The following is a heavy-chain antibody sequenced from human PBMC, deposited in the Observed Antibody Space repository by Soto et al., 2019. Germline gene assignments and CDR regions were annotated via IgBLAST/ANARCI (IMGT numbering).Heavy chain of an antibody. CDR3: ARSLSTLAARPDS. CDR1: GYTFTDYY. D-gene: IGHD6-6*01. Sequence: QVQLVQSGAEVKKPGASVMVSCKASGYTFTDYYIHWVRQAPGQGLEWMGWVNPNTGATHFPQKFQGSVTMTGDTSMSTAYLVLSRLSSDDTAVYYCARSLSTLAARPDSWGQGTLVTVSS. V-gene: IGHV1-2*02. CDR2: VNPNTGAT. J-gene: IGHJ4*02.